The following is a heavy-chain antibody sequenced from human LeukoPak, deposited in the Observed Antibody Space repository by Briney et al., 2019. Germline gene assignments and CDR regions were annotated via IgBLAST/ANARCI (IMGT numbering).Heavy chain of an antibody. Sequence: ASVKVSCKASGYTFTSYYMHWVRQAPGQGLEWMGIINPSGGSTSYAQKFQGRVTMTRDMSTSTVYMELSSLRSEDTAVYYCARTYGGNAPFDYWGQGTLVTVSS. CDR1: GYTFTSYY. D-gene: IGHD4-23*01. CDR3: ARTYGGNAPFDY. J-gene: IGHJ4*02. V-gene: IGHV1-46*01. CDR2: INPSGGST.